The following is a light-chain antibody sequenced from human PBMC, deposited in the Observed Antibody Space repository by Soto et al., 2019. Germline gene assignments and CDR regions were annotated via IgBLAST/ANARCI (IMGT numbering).Light chain of an antibody. V-gene: IGKV1-5*03. J-gene: IGKJ1*01. CDR1: QSISVW. CDR3: LQFNTFPWT. CDR2: KAS. Sequence: DIQMTQSPSTLSASVGDRVTITCRASQSISVWLAWYQQKAGKAPNLLIYKASRLESGVPSRFSGSGSETEFTLTISGLQPGDSATYYCLQFNTFPWTFGQGTKVDIK.